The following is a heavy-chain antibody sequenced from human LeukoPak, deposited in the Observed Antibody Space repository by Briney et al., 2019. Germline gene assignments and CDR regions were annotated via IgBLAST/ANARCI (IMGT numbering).Heavy chain of an antibody. CDR3: ARKGYYYYYYGMDV. D-gene: IGHD2-15*01. CDR2: INHSGST. V-gene: IGHV4-34*01. J-gene: IGHJ6*02. CDR1: GGPFSGYY. Sequence: KPSETLSLTCAVYGGPFSGYYWSWIRQPPGKGLEWIGEINHSGSTNYNPSLKSRVTISVDTSKNQSSLKLSSVTAADTAVYYCARKGYYYYYYGMDVWGQGTTVTVSS.